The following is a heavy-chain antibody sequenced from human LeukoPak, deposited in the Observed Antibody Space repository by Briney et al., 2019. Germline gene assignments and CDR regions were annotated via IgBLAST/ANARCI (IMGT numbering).Heavy chain of an antibody. CDR2: ITDNGGDS. CDR3: AKIEVAGKRPFDY. D-gene: IGHD6-19*01. Sequence: GGSLRLSCAASGFTFSSYAMSWVRQAPGKGLEWVSAITDNGGDSYYADSVKGRFTISRDNSKSTLFLQMNSLRGEDTAVYYCAKIEVAGKRPFDYWGQGTLVTVSS. J-gene: IGHJ4*02. CDR1: GFTFSSYA. V-gene: IGHV3-23*01.